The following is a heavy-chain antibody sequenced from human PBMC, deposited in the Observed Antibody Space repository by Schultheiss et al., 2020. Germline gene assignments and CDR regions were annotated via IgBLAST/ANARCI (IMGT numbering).Heavy chain of an antibody. D-gene: IGHD3-3*01. J-gene: IGHJ4*02. CDR1: GFTFSSYA. V-gene: IGHV3-30*04. CDR3: ASEAKIFGVFLDDY. CDR2: ISYDGSNK. Sequence: GGSLRLSCAASGFTFSSYAMHWVRQAPGKGLEWVAVISYDGSNKYYADSVKGRFTISRDNSKNTLYLQMNSLRAEDTAVYYCASEAKIFGVFLDDYWGQGTLVTVSS.